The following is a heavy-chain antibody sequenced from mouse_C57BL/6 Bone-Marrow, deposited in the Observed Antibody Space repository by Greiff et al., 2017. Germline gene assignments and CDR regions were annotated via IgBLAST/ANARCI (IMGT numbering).Heavy chain of an antibody. CDR2: ISSGGSYT. J-gene: IGHJ4*01. D-gene: IGHD4-1*02. CDR3: ARAPQLFFDYAMDY. CDR1: GFTFSSYG. Sequence: EVKLVESGGDLVKPGGSLKLSCAASGFTFSSYGMSWVRQTPDKRLEWVATISSGGSYTYYPDSVKGRFTISRDNAKNTLYLQMSSLKSEDTAMYYCARAPQLFFDYAMDYWGQGTSVTVSS. V-gene: IGHV5-6*01.